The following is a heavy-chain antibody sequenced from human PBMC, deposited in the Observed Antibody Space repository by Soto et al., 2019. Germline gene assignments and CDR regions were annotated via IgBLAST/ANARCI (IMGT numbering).Heavy chain of an antibody. V-gene: IGHV3-72*01. Sequence: PGGSLRLSCAASGFTFSDHYMDWVRQAPGKGLEWIGRIRDKANSYTTEYAASVKGRFSVSRGDSESSLYLQMNSLKTDDTATYYCARGSSSSRSFYYYGLDVWGQGTTVTVSS. CDR1: GFTFSDHY. D-gene: IGHD6-6*01. CDR3: ARGSSSSRSFYYYGLDV. J-gene: IGHJ6*02. CDR2: IRDKANSYTT.